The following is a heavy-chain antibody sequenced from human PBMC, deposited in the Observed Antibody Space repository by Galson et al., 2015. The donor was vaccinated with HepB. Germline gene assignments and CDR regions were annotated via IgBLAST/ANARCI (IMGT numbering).Heavy chain of an antibody. CDR2: IKQDGSEK. Sequence: SLRLSCAASGFTFSSYWMSWVRQAPGKGLEWVANIKQDGSEKYYVDSVKGRFTISRDNAKNSLYLQMNSLRAEDTAVYYCARESLSYSSGWYYYYGMDVWGQGTTVTVSS. CDR3: ARESLSYSSGWYYYYGMDV. V-gene: IGHV3-7*01. CDR1: GFTFSSYW. J-gene: IGHJ6*02. D-gene: IGHD6-19*01.